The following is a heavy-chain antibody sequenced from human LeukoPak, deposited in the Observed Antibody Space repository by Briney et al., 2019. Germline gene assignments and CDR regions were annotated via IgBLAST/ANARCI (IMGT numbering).Heavy chain of an antibody. CDR1: GYTFTGYY. V-gene: IGHV1-46*01. CDR3: ARDGNYYDSSGYAHYYYYYYMDV. J-gene: IGHJ6*03. CDR2: INPSGGST. Sequence: ASVKVSCKASGYTFTGYYMHWVRQAPGQGLEWMGIINPSGGSTSYAQKFQGRVTMTRDMSTSTVYMELSSLRSEDTAVYYCARDGNYYDSSGYAHYYYYYYMDVWGKGTTVTVSS. D-gene: IGHD3-22*01.